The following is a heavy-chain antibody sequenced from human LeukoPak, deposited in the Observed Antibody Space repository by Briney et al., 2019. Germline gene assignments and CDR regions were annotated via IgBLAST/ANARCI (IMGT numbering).Heavy chain of an antibody. J-gene: IGHJ3*02. D-gene: IGHD1-26*01. CDR3: ARHRLRWELYAFDI. V-gene: IGHV1-46*01. CDR1: GYTFTSYY. Sequence: ASVKVSCKASGYTFTSYYMHWGRQAPGQGLECMGIINPSGGSTSYAQKFQGRVTMTRDMSTSTVYMELSSLRSEDTAVYYCARHRLRWELYAFDIWGQGTMVTVSS. CDR2: INPSGGST.